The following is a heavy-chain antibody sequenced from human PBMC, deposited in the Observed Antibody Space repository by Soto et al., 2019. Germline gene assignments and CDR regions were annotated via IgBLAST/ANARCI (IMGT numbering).Heavy chain of an antibody. CDR1: GFTFSSYA. V-gene: IGHV3-30-3*01. J-gene: IGHJ6*02. CDR3: ARDQYYYDSSGYYDYYYGMDV. Sequence: PGGSLRLSCAASGFTFSSYAMHWVRQAPGKGLEWVAVISYDGSNKYYADSVKGRFTISRDNSKNTLYLQMNSLRAEDTAVYYCARDQYYYDSSGYYDYYYGMDVWGQGTTVTVSS. CDR2: ISYDGSNK. D-gene: IGHD3-22*01.